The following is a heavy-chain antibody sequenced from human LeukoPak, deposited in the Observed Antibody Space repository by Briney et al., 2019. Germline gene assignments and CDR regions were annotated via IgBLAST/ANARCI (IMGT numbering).Heavy chain of an antibody. CDR3: ARRSTTGTPFDY. D-gene: IGHD1-1*01. CDR1: GYSISSGYY. Sequence: SETLSLTCAVSGYSISSGYYWGWIRQPPGKGLEWIGSIYHSGSTYYNPSLKSRVTISVDTSKNQFSPKLSSVTAADTAVYYCARRSTTGTPFDYWGQGTLVTVSS. J-gene: IGHJ4*02. CDR2: IYHSGST. V-gene: IGHV4-38-2*01.